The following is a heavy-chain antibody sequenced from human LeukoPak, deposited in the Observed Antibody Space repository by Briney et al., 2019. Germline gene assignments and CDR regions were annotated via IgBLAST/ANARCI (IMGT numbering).Heavy chain of an antibody. V-gene: IGHV3-23*01. CDR3: ANSVAAAGTPVDY. CDR1: GFTFSSYA. CDR2: ISGSGGST. J-gene: IGHJ4*02. Sequence: GGSLRLSCAASGFTFSSYAMSWVRQAPGKGLEWVSAISGSGGSTYHADSVKGRFTISRDNSKNTLYLQMNSLRAEDTAVYYCANSVAAAGTPVDYWGQGTLVTVSS. D-gene: IGHD6-13*01.